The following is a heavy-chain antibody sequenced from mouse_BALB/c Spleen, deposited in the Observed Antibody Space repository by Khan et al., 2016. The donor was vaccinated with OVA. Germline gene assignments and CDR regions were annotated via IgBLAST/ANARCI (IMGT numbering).Heavy chain of an antibody. V-gene: IGHV1-7*01. J-gene: IGHJ2*01. Sequence: VQLVESGAELAKPGASVKMSCKASGYTFINYWILWVKQRPGQGLEWIGYINPSTGYTEYNQNFKDKATLTADKSSSTAYMQLRSLPSEDSAVYYGARRGLRWDFDYWGQGTTLTVSS. D-gene: IGHD1-1*01. CDR2: INPSTGYT. CDR1: GYTFINYW. CDR3: ARRGLRWDFDY.